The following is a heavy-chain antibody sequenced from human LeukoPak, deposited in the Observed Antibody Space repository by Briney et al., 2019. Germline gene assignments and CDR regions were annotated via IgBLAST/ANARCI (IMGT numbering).Heavy chain of an antibody. CDR1: GFTFSSYS. CDR3: ARVDQVTMVRGSYWYFDL. J-gene: IGHJ2*01. CDR2: ISSSSSYI. D-gene: IGHD3-10*01. Sequence: PGGSLRLSCAASGFTFSSYSMNWVRQAPGKGLEWVSSISSSSSYIYYSDSVKGRFTISRDNAKNSLYLQMNSLRAEDTAVYYCARVDQVTMVRGSYWYFDLWGRGTLVTVSS. V-gene: IGHV3-21*01.